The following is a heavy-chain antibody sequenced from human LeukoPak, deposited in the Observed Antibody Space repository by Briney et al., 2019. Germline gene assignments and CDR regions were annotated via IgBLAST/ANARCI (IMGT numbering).Heavy chain of an antibody. D-gene: IGHD6-13*01. CDR1: GFTFSSYA. CDR2: ISSNGGST. J-gene: IGHJ6*03. V-gene: IGHV3-64*02. CDR3: ASSSWPYYYYMDV. Sequence: PGGSLRLSCAASGFTFSSYAMHWVRQAPGKGLEYVSAISSNGGSTYYADSVKGRFTISRDNSKNTLYLQMGSLRAEDMAVYYCASSSWPYYYYMDVWGKGTTVTISS.